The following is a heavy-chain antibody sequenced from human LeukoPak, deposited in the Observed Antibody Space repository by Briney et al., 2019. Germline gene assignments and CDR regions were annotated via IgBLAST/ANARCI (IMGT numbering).Heavy chain of an antibody. CDR3: ARGAGVTVTYYFDY. CDR2: INHSGST. D-gene: IGHD4-17*01. V-gene: IGHV4-34*01. Sequence: PSETLSLTCAVYGGSFSCYYWSWIRQPPGKGLEWIGEINHSGSTNYNPSLKSRVTISVDTSKNQFSLKLSSVTAADTAVYYCARGAGVTVTYYFDYWGQGTLVTVSS. J-gene: IGHJ4*02. CDR1: GGSFSCYY.